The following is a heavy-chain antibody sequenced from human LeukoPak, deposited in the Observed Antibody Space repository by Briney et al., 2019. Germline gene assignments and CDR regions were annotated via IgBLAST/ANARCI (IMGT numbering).Heavy chain of an antibody. CDR1: GGSISSYY. CDR3: AGHVSAAAGGR. Sequence: PSETLSLTCTVSGGSISSYYWSWIRQPPGKGLEWIGYIYYSGSTNYNPSLKSRVTISLDTSKNQFSLKLNSMTAADTAVYYCAGHVSAAAGGRWGQGTLVTVSS. D-gene: IGHD6-13*01. CDR2: IYYSGST. V-gene: IGHV4-59*12. J-gene: IGHJ4*02.